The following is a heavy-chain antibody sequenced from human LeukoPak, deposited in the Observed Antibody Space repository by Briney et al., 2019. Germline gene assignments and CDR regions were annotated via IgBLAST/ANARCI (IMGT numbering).Heavy chain of an antibody. CDR1: GGTFSSYA. Sequence: SVKVSCKASGGTFSSYAISWVRQAPGQGLEWMGGIIPIFGTANYAQKFQGRVTITADKSTSTAYMEPSSLRSEDTAVYYCARGTYDFYFDYWGQGTLVTVSS. CDR2: IIPIFGTA. V-gene: IGHV1-69*06. CDR3: ARGTYDFYFDY. D-gene: IGHD2/OR15-2a*01. J-gene: IGHJ4*02.